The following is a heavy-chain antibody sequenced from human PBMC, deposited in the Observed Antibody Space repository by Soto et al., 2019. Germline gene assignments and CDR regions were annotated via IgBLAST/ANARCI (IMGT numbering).Heavy chain of an antibody. CDR1: GLTFSSYW. J-gene: IGHJ4*02. CDR2: IKQDGSQK. V-gene: IGHV3-7*01. Sequence: EVQLVESGGGLVQPGGSLRLSCAASGLTFSSYWMSWVRQAPGKGLEWVANIKQDGSQKYYVDSVKGRFTISRDNAKNSPYLQMNSLRVEHTAVYYCASAYYYDSSGYSPGGYWGQGTLVTVSS. CDR3: ASAYYYDSSGYSPGGY. D-gene: IGHD3-22*01.